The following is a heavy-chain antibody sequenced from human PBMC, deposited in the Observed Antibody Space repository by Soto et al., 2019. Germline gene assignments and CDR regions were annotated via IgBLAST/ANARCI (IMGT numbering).Heavy chain of an antibody. J-gene: IGHJ4*02. V-gene: IGHV1-69*01. D-gene: IGHD3-22*01. CDR1: VGTFRTFA. Sequence: QVQLVQSGAEVKKPGSSVKVSCKSSVGTFRTFAFSWVEQAPGQGLQWMGGIVPMFGTANYAQKFQGRVTITADASTSTAYMELTSLRSEDAAVYYCARGVRDSSGYHLDSWGQGTLLTVSS. CDR2: IVPMFGTA. CDR3: ARGVRDSSGYHLDS.